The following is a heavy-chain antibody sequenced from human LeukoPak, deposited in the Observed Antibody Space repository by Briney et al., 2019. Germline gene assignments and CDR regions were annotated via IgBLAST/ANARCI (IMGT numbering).Heavy chain of an antibody. CDR3: AKAEFGSGSYYISD. D-gene: IGHD3-10*01. CDR2: VSGSGDYT. J-gene: IGHJ4*02. CDR1: GFTFRNYA. Sequence: GGSLRLSCTASGFTFRNYAMRCVRQAPGKGLEWVSAVSGSGDYTYYADSVKGRFTISRDNSKNTLYLHMNSLRAEDTAVFYCAKAEFGSGSYYISDWGQGTLVTVSS. V-gene: IGHV3-23*01.